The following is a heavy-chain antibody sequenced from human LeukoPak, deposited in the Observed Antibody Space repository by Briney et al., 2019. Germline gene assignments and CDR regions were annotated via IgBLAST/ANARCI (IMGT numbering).Heavy chain of an antibody. CDR3: ARQTPTGDFDS. J-gene: IGHJ4*02. Sequence: SETLSLTCTVSGYSISSGYYWGWIRQPPGKGLEWIGYIYTSGFTNYHPSLKSRVTISVDTSETQSSLKVSSVTAADTAVYYCARQTPTGDFDSWGQGILVTVSS. V-gene: IGHV4-38-2*02. D-gene: IGHD4-17*01. CDR2: IYTSGFT. CDR1: GYSISSGYY.